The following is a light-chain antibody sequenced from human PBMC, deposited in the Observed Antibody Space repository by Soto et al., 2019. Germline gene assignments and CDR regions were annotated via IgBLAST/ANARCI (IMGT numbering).Light chain of an antibody. CDR3: QQYKAYPWT. J-gene: IGKJ1*01. CDR1: QSVSYW. V-gene: IGKV1-5*01. CDR2: DAS. Sequence: DIQMTQSPSTLSASVGDRVTITCRASQSVSYWLAWYQQKPGKAPKLLIFDASSLESGVPSRFSGIGSGTEFTLAISSLQPYDFATYYCQQYKAYPWTFGQGSKVEVK.